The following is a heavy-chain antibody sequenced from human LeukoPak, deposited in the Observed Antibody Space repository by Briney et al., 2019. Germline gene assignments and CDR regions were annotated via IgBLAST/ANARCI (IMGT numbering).Heavy chain of an antibody. CDR2: IYYSGST. D-gene: IGHD3-10*01. CDR1: DGSISSSSYY. V-gene: IGHV4-39*01. CDR3: PRRARGFGESPFDY. J-gene: IGHJ4*02. Sequence: SETLSLTCTVSDGSISSSSYYWGWIRQPPGKGLEWIGSIYYSGSTYYNPSLKSRVTISVDTSKNPFSLKLSSVIAADKAVYYCPRRARGFGESPFDYWGQGTLVTVSS.